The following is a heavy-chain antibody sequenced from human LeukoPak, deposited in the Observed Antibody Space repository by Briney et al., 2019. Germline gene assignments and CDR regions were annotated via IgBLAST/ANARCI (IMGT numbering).Heavy chain of an antibody. J-gene: IGHJ6*03. CDR2: INHSGST. CDR3: ARVGYDFWSGYYTLHYYYYYMDV. Sequence: PSETLSLTCAVYGGSFSGYYWSWIRQPPGKGLEWIGEINHSGSTNYNPSLKSRVTISVDTSKNQFSLKLSSVTAADTAVYYCARVGYDFWSGYYTLHYYYYYMDVWGKGTTVTVSS. V-gene: IGHV4-34*01. D-gene: IGHD3-3*01. CDR1: GGSFSGYY.